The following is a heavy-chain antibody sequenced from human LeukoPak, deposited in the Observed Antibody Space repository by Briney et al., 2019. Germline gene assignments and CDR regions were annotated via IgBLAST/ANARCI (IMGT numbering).Heavy chain of an antibody. V-gene: IGHV4-4*02. CDR2: IYHSGST. Sequence: SGTLSLTCAVSGGSISSSNWWSWVRPPPGKGLEWIGEIYHSGSTNYNPSLKSRVTISVDKSKNQFSLKLSSVTAADTAVYYCARRGLSMVRGVISNWFDPWGQGTLVTVSS. CDR3: ARRGLSMVRGVISNWFDP. J-gene: IGHJ5*02. D-gene: IGHD3-10*01. CDR1: GGSISSSNW.